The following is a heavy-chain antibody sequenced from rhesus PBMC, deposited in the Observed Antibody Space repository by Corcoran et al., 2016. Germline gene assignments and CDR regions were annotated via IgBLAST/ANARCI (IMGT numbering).Heavy chain of an antibody. Sequence: QLQLQESGPGLVKPSETLSLTCAVSGGSISSDYWTWIRQPPGKGLGWIGLISRSGGITDYNPSLKSRVTSSSYTSKNQFSLMLRSVTAADTAVYYCASNTVGTVWGSSYFHYWGQGVLVTVSS. J-gene: IGHJ4*01. CDR2: ISRSGGIT. CDR1: GGSISSDY. CDR3: ASNTVGTVWGSSYFHY. D-gene: IGHD5-24*01. V-gene: IGHV4-173*01.